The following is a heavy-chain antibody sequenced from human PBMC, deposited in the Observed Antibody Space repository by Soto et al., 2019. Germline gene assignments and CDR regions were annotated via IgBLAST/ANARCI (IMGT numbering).Heavy chain of an antibody. CDR3: TTYSGAAFEY. D-gene: IGHD1-26*01. Sequence: PGGSLRLSCVASGLTFNNAWMKWVREAPGKGLEWVGRIRSKSDGGKTDYAAPVKGRFTISRDDSKNMVDLQMSSLKTEDTAIYYCTTYSGAAFEYWGQGALVTVSS. CDR2: IRSKSDGGKT. CDR1: GLTFNNAW. V-gene: IGHV3-15*01. J-gene: IGHJ4*02.